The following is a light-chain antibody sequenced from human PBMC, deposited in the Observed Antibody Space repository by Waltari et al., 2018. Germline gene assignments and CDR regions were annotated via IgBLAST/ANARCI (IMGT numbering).Light chain of an antibody. V-gene: IGKV3-20*01. Sequence: HSPGTLSLSPGEGAPLSCRASESVSKYLAWYQQKPGQAPRLLNYHASIRATGIPDRFSGSGSGTDFSLTISRLEPEDSAVYYCQKYVNLPATFGRGTKVEIK. CDR1: ESVSKY. CDR3: QKYVNLPAT. J-gene: IGKJ1*01. CDR2: HAS.